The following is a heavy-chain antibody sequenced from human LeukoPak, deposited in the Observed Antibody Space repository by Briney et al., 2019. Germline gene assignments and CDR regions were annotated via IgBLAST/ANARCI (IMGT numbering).Heavy chain of an antibody. D-gene: IGHD3-10*01. CDR3: ARTYYYGSGSYVPFRYFDY. CDR2: IYYSGST. Sequence: SQTLSLTCTVSGGSISSGGYYWSWIRQHPGKGLEWIGYIYYSGSTYYNPSLKSRVTISVDTSKNQFSLKLSSVTAADTAVYYCARTYYYGSGSYVPFRYFDYWGQGTLVTVSS. V-gene: IGHV4-31*03. CDR1: GGSISSGGYY. J-gene: IGHJ4*02.